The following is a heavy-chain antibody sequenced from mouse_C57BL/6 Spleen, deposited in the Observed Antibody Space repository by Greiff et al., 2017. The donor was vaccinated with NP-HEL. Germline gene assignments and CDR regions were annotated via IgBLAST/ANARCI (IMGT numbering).Heavy chain of an antibody. CDR1: GFTFSSYA. CDR2: ISDGGSYT. Sequence: VQLKESGGGLVKPGGSLKLSCAASGFTFSSYAMSWVRQTPEKRLEWVATISDGGSYTYYPDNVKGRFTISRDNAKNNLYLQMSHLKSEDTAMYYCARVAEGFAYWGQGTLVTVSA. J-gene: IGHJ3*01. D-gene: IGHD1-1*02. V-gene: IGHV5-4*01. CDR3: ARVAEGFAY.